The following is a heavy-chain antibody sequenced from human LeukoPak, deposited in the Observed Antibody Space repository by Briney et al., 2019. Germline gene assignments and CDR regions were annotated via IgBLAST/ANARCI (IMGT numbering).Heavy chain of an antibody. CDR2: IYYSGST. CDR1: GGSISSYY. D-gene: IGHD1-26*01. Sequence: SETLSLTCTVSGGSISSYYWSWIRQPPGKGLEWIGYIYYSGSTNYNPSLKSRVTISVDTSKNQFSLKLSSETAADTAVYYCAVGSGSYDNYFDYWGQGTLVTVSS. CDR3: AVGSGSYDNYFDY. V-gene: IGHV4-59*01. J-gene: IGHJ4*02.